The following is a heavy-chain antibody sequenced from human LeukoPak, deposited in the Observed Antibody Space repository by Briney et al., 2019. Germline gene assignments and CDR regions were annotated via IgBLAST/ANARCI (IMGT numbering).Heavy chain of an antibody. J-gene: IGHJ6*02. D-gene: IGHD3-9*01. CDR1: GYIFTSYD. Sequence: GPVKVSCKASGYIFTSYDINWVRQATGQGLEWMGGMNPNSGNTGYAQKLQGRVTMTRNTSISTAYMELSSLRSEDTAVYYCARASSSLRYFDWLHHYYYGMDVWGQGTTVTVSS. CDR2: MNPNSGNT. CDR3: ARASSSLRYFDWLHHYYYGMDV. V-gene: IGHV1-8*01.